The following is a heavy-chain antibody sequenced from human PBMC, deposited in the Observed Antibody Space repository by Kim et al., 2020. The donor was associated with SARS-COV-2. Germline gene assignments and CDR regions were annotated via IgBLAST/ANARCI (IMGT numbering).Heavy chain of an antibody. J-gene: IGHJ4*02. D-gene: IGHD3-10*01. V-gene: IGHV4-4*02. CDR1: GGSISSSNW. CDR2: IYHSGST. CDR3: ARAPMVRGVSFSDSSGSLDY. Sequence: SETLSLTCAVSGGSISSSNWWSWVRQPPGKGLEWIGEIYHSGSTNYNPSLKSRVTISVDKSKNQFSLKLSSVTAADTAVYYCARAPMVRGVSFSDSSGSLDYWGQGTLVTVSS.